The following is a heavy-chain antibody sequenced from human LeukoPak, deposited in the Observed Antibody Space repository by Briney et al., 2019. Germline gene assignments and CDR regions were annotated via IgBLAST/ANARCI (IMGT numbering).Heavy chain of an antibody. CDR2: ISYDGSNK. Sequence: GRSLRLSCAASGFTFSSYAMHGVRQAPGKGLEWVAVISYDGSNKYYADSVKGRFTISRDNSKNTLYLQMNSLRAEDTAVYYCARDLNYYDSSGYSLGAFDIWGQGTMVTVSP. CDR1: GFTFSSYA. J-gene: IGHJ3*02. D-gene: IGHD3-22*01. V-gene: IGHV3-30-3*01. CDR3: ARDLNYYDSSGYSLGAFDI.